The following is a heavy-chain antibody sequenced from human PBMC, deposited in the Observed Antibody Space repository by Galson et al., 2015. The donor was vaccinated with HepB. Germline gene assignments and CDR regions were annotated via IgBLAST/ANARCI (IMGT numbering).Heavy chain of an antibody. D-gene: IGHD2-8*02. CDR2: ISYDGSKI. V-gene: IGHV3-30-3*01. CDR3: ASGIGTNWLYCFNY. Sequence: SLRLSCAASGFPFSNYGLHWVRQAPGKGLEWVAVISYDGSKIYYADSVKGRFTISRDNSKNTLYLQMNSLRAEDAAVYYCASGIGTNWLYCFNYWGQGTLVTVSS. J-gene: IGHJ4*01. CDR1: GFPFSNYG.